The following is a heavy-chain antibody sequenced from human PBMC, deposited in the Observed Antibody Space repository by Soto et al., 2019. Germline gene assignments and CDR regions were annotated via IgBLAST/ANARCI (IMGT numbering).Heavy chain of an antibody. CDR3: AADSSELPFYYGMDV. CDR2: IVVGSGNT. V-gene: IGHV1-58*01. J-gene: IGHJ6*02. Sequence: SVKVSCKASGFTFTSSAVQWVRQARGQRLEWIGWIVVGSGNTNYAQKFQERVTITRDMSTSTAYMELSSLRSEDTAVYYCAADSSELPFYYGMDVWGQGTTVTVSS. D-gene: IGHD1-7*01. CDR1: GFTFTSSA.